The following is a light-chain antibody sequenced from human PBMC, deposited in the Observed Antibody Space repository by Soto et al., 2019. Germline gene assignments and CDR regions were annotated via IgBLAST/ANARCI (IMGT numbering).Light chain of an antibody. CDR3: QQYTSKPPWT. CDR1: QSVSTN. CDR2: GAS. J-gene: IGKJ1*01. Sequence: EIVMTQSPATLSGSPGERATLSCRASQSVSTNLAWYQQKPGQAPRLLIYGASTRATGIPARFSGSGSGTAFILTTSSLQADDVAVFYCQQYTSKPPWTFGQGTKV. V-gene: IGKV3-15*01.